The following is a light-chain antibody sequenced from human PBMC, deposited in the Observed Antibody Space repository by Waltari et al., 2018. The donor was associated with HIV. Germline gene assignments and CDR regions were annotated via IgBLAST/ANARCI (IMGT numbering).Light chain of an antibody. Sequence: DIQMTQFPSSLSASVGDRVTITCRACHSISSPLNRYQQNPGKAPKLLLYAASTLQSGGPSRFSSEGSGTDVTHTISSRQTEEIATYYWQQRFRTPRAVGGGAKVENK. J-gene: IGKJ4*01. CDR2: AAS. CDR1: HSISSP. CDR3: QQRFRTPRA. V-gene: IGKV1-39*01.